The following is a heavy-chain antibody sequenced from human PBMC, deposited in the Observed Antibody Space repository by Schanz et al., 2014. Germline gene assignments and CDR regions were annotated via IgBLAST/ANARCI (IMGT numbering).Heavy chain of an antibody. CDR2: FIYIGGNT. V-gene: IGHV3-23*01. CDR3: ARWFLIRGVILDS. D-gene: IGHD3-10*01. Sequence: EVQLLESGGGLVQPGGSLRLSCAASGFSFGTYAMSWVRQAPGKGLLWVSFIYIGGNTYYADSVKGRFTISRDNSRDTVYLQMNSLRADDTAMYYCARWFLIRGVILDSWGQGTLVTVSS. CDR1: GFSFGTYA. J-gene: IGHJ4*02.